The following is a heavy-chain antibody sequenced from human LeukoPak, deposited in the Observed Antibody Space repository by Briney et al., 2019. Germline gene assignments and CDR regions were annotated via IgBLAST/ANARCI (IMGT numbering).Heavy chain of an antibody. J-gene: IGHJ5*02. CDR2: ISYDGSNK. V-gene: IGHV3-30*04. CDR1: GLTFSNYG. D-gene: IGHD2-15*01. CDR3: ARAGGYCSGGSCYRGYSWFDP. Sequence: GGSLRLSCATSGLTFSNYGIHWVRQAPGKGLEWVAVISYDGSNKYYGDSVKGRFTISRDNSKNALYLQMNSLRVEDTAVYYCARAGGYCSGGSCYRGYSWFDPWGQGTLVTVSS.